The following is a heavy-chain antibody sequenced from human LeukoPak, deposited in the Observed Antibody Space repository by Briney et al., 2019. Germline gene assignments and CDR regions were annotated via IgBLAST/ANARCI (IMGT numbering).Heavy chain of an antibody. CDR2: IIDSGSTT. V-gene: IGHV3-23*01. CDR3: AKYISGYAPNFDY. CDR1: GFTFSSYA. D-gene: IGHD6-19*01. Sequence: GGSLRLSCAASGFTFSSYAMTWVRQAPGKGLEWVSVIIDSGSTTHYADSVQGRFIISRDNSANTPYLHMDSLRAENTAVYYCAKYISGYAPNFDYWGQGTLVTVSS. J-gene: IGHJ4*02.